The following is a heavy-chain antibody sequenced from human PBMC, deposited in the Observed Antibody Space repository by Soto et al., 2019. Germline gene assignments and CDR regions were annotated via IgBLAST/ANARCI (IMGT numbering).Heavy chain of an antibody. CDR1: GGSFSGYC. D-gene: IGHD3-9*01. J-gene: IGHJ3*02. Sequence: QVQLLQWGAGLLKPSETLSLTCAVYGGSFSGYCWSWIRQPPGKGLEWIGEINHSGSTNYNPSLKSRVTISVDTSKNQFSLKLSSVTAADTAVYYCARGPVYYDILTGYYRDNAFDIWGQGTMVTVSS. CDR3: ARGPVYYDILTGYYRDNAFDI. V-gene: IGHV4-34*02. CDR2: INHSGST.